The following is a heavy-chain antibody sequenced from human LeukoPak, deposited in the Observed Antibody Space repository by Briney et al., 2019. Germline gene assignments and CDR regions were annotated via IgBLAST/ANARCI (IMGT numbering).Heavy chain of an antibody. Sequence: GGSLRLSCAASGFTFSSYAMSWVRQAPGKGLEWVSAISGSGGSTYYAGSVKGRFTISRDNSKNTLYLQMNSLRAEDTAVYYCAGGGLDQLERRPGSFYFDYWGQGTLVTVSS. D-gene: IGHD1-1*01. CDR2: ISGSGGST. J-gene: IGHJ4*02. V-gene: IGHV3-23*01. CDR3: AGGGLDQLERRPGSFYFDY. CDR1: GFTFSSYA.